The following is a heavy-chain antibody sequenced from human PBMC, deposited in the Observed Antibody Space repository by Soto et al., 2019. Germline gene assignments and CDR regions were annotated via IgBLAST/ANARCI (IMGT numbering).Heavy chain of an antibody. D-gene: IGHD3-10*01. CDR2: IYHSGST. CDR3: ARQRIEVLWFGELSYFDY. V-gene: IGHV4-59*08. Sequence: SETLSLTCTVSGGSISSYYWSWTRQPPGKGLEWIVYIYHSGSTNYNPSLKSRVTISVDTSKNLFSLKLSSVTAADTAVYYCARQRIEVLWFGELSYFDYWGQGTLVTVSS. J-gene: IGHJ4*02. CDR1: GGSISSYY.